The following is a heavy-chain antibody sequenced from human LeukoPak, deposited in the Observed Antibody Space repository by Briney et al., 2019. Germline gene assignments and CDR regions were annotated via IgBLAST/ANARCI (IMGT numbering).Heavy chain of an antibody. Sequence: GGSLRLSCAASGFTFSGYAMHWVRQAPGKGLEWVAVMSSDGSNKYYADSVKGRFTISRDNSKNTLYLQMNSLRAEDTAVYYCARDRDYDSSGYFGYWGQGTLVTVSS. CDR2: MSSDGSNK. CDR3: ARDRDYDSSGYFGY. V-gene: IGHV3-30*04. D-gene: IGHD3-22*01. CDR1: GFTFSGYA. J-gene: IGHJ4*02.